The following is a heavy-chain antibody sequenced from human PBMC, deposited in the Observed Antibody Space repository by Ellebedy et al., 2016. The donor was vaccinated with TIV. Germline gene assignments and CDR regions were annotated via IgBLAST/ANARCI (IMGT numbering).Heavy chain of an antibody. CDR3: ATYGYSSGWYYFDY. CDR1: GGSISSSSYY. CDR2: IYYSGST. J-gene: IGHJ4*02. D-gene: IGHD6-19*01. Sequence: SETLSLXCTVSGGSISSSSYYWGWIRQPPGKGLEWIGSIYYSGSTYYNPSLKSRVTISVDTSKNQFSLKLSSVTAADTAVYYCATYGYSSGWYYFDYWGQGTLVTVSS. V-gene: IGHV4-39*01.